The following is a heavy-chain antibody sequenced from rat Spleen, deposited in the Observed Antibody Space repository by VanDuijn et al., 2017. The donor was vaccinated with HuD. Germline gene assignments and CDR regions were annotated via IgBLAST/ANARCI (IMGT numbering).Heavy chain of an antibody. J-gene: IGHJ2*01. V-gene: IGHV5-22*01. Sequence: EVQLVESGGGLVQPGRSLKLSCAASGFTFSDYYMAWVRQAPKKGLEWVASISYEGSSTYYGDSVKGRFTISRDDAKSTLYLQMDSLGSEDTATYYCTREGIKAIGFDYWGQGVMVTVSS. CDR2: ISYEGSST. CDR1: GFTFSDYY. CDR3: TREGIKAIGFDY. D-gene: IGHD1-11*01.